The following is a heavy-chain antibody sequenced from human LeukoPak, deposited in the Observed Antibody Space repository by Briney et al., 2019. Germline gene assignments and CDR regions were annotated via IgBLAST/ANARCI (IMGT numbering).Heavy chain of an antibody. Sequence: PGGSLRLSCSASGFIFASYGMNWVRQAPGKGLQWVSYISAGSSNTFYADSVKGRFTISRDDADNSLHLQMNSLSAEDTAVYYCARDAVQAGTPFYFDFWGQGALVPLSS. CDR2: ISAGSSNT. V-gene: IGHV3-48*01. D-gene: IGHD2-15*01. CDR3: ARDAVQAGTPFYFDF. J-gene: IGHJ4*02. CDR1: GFIFASYG.